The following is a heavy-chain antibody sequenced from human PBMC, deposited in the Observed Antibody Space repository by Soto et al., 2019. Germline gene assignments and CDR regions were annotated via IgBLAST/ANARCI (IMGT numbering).Heavy chain of an antibody. CDR3: ARDSSYYGSGRGVLDY. V-gene: IGHV3-66*01. CDR1: GFTVSTNY. CDR2: IYSDGST. D-gene: IGHD3-10*01. Sequence: EVPLVESGGGLVQPGGSLRLSCAVSGFTVSTNYMSWVRQAPGKGLEWVSIIYSDGSTYYADSVKGRFTTSRDSAKNTLYLQMDNLRADDTAVYYCARDSSYYGSGRGVLDYWGQGTLVTVSS. J-gene: IGHJ4*02.